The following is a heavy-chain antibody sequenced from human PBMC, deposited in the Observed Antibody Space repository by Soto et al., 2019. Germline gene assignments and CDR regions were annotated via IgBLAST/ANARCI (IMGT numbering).Heavy chain of an antibody. D-gene: IGHD4-17*01. CDR1: GGSVSNKTYY. Sequence: KTSETLSLTCSVSGGSVSNKTYYWSWIRQPPGKRLEWIGYVYYSGTTNYNPSFKSRVTISVDLSKNQFSLRLSSVTTADTALYYCARTTAVPNTLRSRYFFDYWGQGTLVTVSS. J-gene: IGHJ4*02. V-gene: IGHV4-61*01. CDR3: ARTTAVPNTLRSRYFFDY. CDR2: VYYSGTT.